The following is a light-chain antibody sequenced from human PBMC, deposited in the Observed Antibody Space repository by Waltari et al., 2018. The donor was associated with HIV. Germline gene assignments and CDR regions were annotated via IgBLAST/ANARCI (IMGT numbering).Light chain of an antibody. CDR3: QQYKSYPIN. J-gene: IGKJ5*01. V-gene: IGKV1D-16*01. CDR1: QGISTW. CDR2: DAA. Sequence: DIQMTQSPSSLSASVGDRVTITCRANQGISTWLAWYQQTPEKAPKSLIYDAASLQSGVPSRFSGSGSGTDFTLTINSLQPEDFGNYYCQQYKSYPINFGQGTRLEIK.